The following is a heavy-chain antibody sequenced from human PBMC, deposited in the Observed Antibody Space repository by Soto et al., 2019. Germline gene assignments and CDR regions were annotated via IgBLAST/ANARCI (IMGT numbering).Heavy chain of an antibody. CDR3: AKKYCNVGTCYRGESHWFDP. CDR1: GFTFSSDA. J-gene: IGHJ5*02. Sequence: HPXGSLRLSCAASGFTFSSDAMNGVRQNPGKGLEWVSSISGNVGSTYYADSVKGRFTISRDNSNNTLYLQMNSLRAEDTAVYYCAKKYCNVGTCYRGESHWFDPWGQGTLVTVSS. CDR2: ISGNVGST. D-gene: IGHD2-15*01. V-gene: IGHV3-23*01.